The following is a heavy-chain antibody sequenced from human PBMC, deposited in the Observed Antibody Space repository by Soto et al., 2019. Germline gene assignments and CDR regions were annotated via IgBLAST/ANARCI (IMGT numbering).Heavy chain of an antibody. J-gene: IGHJ6*02. V-gene: IGHV5-10-1*01. D-gene: IGHD3-9*01. Sequence: PGESLKISCKGSGYSFTSYWISWVRQMPGKGLEWMGRIDPSDSYTNYSPSFQGHVTISADKSISTAYLQWSSLKASDTAMYYCARAILTGWVWGAPGGMDVWGQGTTVTVSS. CDR2: IDPSDSYT. CDR3: ARAILTGWVWGAPGGMDV. CDR1: GYSFTSYW.